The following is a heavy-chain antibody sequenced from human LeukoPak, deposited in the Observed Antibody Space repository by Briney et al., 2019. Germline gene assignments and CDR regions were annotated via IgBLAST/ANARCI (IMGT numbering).Heavy chain of an antibody. Sequence: SETLSLTCTVSGGSISRYYWIWIRQPAGKGLEGIGRIFTSGSTNYNPALKRRVTMSVDTARNNFALELSSVTAADTAVYYCARPYSDSSGYYLDAFDIWGQGTMVTVSS. V-gene: IGHV4-4*07. CDR3: ARPYSDSSGYYLDAFDI. CDR1: GGSISRYY. D-gene: IGHD3-22*01. CDR2: IFTSGST. J-gene: IGHJ3*02.